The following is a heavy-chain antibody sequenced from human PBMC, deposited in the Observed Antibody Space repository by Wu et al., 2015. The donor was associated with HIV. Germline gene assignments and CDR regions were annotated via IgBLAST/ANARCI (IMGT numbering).Heavy chain of an antibody. Sequence: QVQLVQSGAEVKKPGASVKVSCKVSGYTLTELSMHWVRQAPGKGLEWMGGFDPEDGETIYAQKFQGRVTMTEDTSTDTAYMELSSLRSEDTAVYYCATDLRRGWFGELLEGKRAWGQGTLVTVSS. CDR2: FDPEDGET. V-gene: IGHV1-24*01. D-gene: IGHD3-10*01. CDR3: ATDLRRGWFGELLEGKRA. J-gene: IGHJ1*01. CDR1: GYTLTELS.